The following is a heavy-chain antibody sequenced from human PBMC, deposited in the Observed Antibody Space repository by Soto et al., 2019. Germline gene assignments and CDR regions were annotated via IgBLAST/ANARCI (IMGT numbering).Heavy chain of an antibody. CDR2: ISYDGSNK. J-gene: IGHJ5*02. Sequence: QVPLVESGGGVVQPGRSLRLSCAASGFTFSSYGMHWVRQAPGKGLEWVAVISYDGSNKYYADSVKGRFTISRDNSKNTLYLQMNSLRAEDTAVYYCAKGAYSSGWYVNWFDPWGQGTLVTVSS. D-gene: IGHD6-19*01. V-gene: IGHV3-30*18. CDR3: AKGAYSSGWYVNWFDP. CDR1: GFTFSSYG.